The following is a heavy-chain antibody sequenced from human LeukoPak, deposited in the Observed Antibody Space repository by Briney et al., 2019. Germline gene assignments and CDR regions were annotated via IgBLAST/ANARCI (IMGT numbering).Heavy chain of an antibody. V-gene: IGHV3-53*01. CDR2: LYSGGST. J-gene: IGHJ4*02. CDR3: ARDLVVTSGY. D-gene: IGHD2-2*01. CDR1: GFTVSRNY. Sequence: GGSLRLSCAASGFTVSRNYMSWVRQAPGKGLEWVSVLYSGGSTNYADSVKGRFTISRDNSKNTLYLQMNSLRVEDTAVYYCARDLVVTSGYWGQGTLVTVSS.